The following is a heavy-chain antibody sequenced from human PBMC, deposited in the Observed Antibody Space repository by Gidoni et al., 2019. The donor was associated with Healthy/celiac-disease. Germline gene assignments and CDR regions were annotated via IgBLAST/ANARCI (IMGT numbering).Heavy chain of an antibody. D-gene: IGHD2-15*01. V-gene: IGHV4-4*02. Sequence: QVQLQESGPGLVKPSGTLSLTCAVSGGSISSSNWWSWVRQPPGKGLEWIGEIYHSGSTNYNPSLKSRVTISIDKSKNQFSLKLSSVTAADTAVDYCASHCSGGSCYSWTFDPWGQGTLVTVSS. CDR1: GGSISSSNW. J-gene: IGHJ5*02. CDR2: IYHSGST. CDR3: ASHCSGGSCYSWTFDP.